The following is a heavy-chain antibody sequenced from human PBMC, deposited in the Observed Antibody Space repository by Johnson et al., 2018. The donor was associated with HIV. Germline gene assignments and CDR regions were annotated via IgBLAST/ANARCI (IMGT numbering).Heavy chain of an antibody. V-gene: IGHV3-30*02. CDR1: GFTFNSYG. Sequence: QVQLVESGGGLVKPGGSLRLSCAASGFTFNSYGMHWVRQAPGKGLEWVAFIRYDGTNKYFADSVKGRFTISRDNSKNTLYLQMNGLRAEDTAVYYCAKDRAGIVAFDIWGQGTMVTVSS. CDR2: IRYDGTNK. J-gene: IGHJ3*02. D-gene: IGHD6-19*01. CDR3: AKDRAGIVAFDI.